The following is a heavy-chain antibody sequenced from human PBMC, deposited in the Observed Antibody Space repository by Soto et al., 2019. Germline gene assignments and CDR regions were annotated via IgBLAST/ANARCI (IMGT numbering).Heavy chain of an antibody. V-gene: IGHV4-39*01. D-gene: IGHD3-10*01. J-gene: IGHJ5*02. CDR2: IYYSGST. Sequence: SLTCTVSGGSISSSSYYWGWIRQPPGKGLEWIGSIYYSGSTYYNPSLKSRVTISVDTSKNQFSLKLSSVTAADTAVYYCARQGPQLWFGELFVRENWFDPWGQGTLVTVSS. CDR3: ARQGPQLWFGELFVRENWFDP. CDR1: GGSISSSSYY.